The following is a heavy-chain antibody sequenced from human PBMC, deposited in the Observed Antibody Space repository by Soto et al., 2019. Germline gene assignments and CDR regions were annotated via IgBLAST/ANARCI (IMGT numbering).Heavy chain of an antibody. V-gene: IGHV3-23*01. D-gene: IGHD3-10*01. Sequence: EVQLLQSGGGLVQPGGSLRLSCAASGFPFRYYAMSWVRQAPGKGLEWVSGISGTGGNTDYADSVRGRFTMSRDNSKNTLYLQLGSLRGDDTAVYYCAKELQWYGGQYFQNWGQGTLVIVSS. CDR1: GFPFRYYA. CDR2: ISGTGGNT. CDR3: AKELQWYGGQYFQN. J-gene: IGHJ1*01.